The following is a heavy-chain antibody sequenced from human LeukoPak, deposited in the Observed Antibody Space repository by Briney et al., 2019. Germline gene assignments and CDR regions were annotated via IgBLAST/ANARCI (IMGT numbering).Heavy chain of an antibody. D-gene: IGHD3-9*01. J-gene: IGHJ4*02. V-gene: IGHV3-9*03. CDR2: ISWNSDSK. CDR3: AKDILRGATDILTGYFYY. CDR1: GLTLDDYA. Sequence: GRSLRLSCAASGLTLDDYAMHWVRQVPGKGLEGVSGISWNSDSKGYVDSVKGRFTISRDNAKNSLYLQMNSLRPEDMALYYCAKDILRGATDILTGYFYYWGQGTLVTVSS.